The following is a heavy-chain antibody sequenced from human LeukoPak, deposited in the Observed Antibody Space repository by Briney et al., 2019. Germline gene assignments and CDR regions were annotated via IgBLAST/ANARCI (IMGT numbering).Heavy chain of an antibody. D-gene: IGHD6-13*01. CDR3: ARCGIAAAGRFDT. CDR2: IYSGGST. Sequence: NPSPTLSLTFTVSGASIRRGSYYCGWIRQPPGKGPEWFGSIYSGGSTYSNPPLKSRVPISVDTSKNKFSLKLSSVTAADTAVYSCARCGIAAAGRFDTWGQGNLVTVSS. CDR1: GASIRRGSYY. J-gene: IGHJ5*02. V-gene: IGHV4-39*01.